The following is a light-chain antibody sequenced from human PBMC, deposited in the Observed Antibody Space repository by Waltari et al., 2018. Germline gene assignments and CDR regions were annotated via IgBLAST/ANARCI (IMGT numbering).Light chain of an antibody. CDR1: LPPKHF. V-gene: IGLV3-25*03. CDR2: KDT. J-gene: IGLJ2*01. CDR3: QSVDVTALP. Sequence: SYELTQPPSVSVSPGQTATITRSRELPPKHFAYWYQQRPGQAPVHLINKDTERASGIPERFSGSTSGTTVTLTIAGVQAEDEADYFCQSVDVTALPFGGGTRLTVL.